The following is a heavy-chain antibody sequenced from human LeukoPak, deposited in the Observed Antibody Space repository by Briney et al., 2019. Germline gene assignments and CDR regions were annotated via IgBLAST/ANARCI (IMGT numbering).Heavy chain of an antibody. J-gene: IGHJ4*02. CDR3: AREEIFGVVDY. D-gene: IGHD3-3*01. CDR1: GFTVSSNY. CDR2: IYSGGST. Sequence: PGGSLRLSCAASGFTVSSNYMSWVRQASGKGLEWGSVIYSGGSTYYADSVKGRFTISRDNSKNTLYLQMNSLRAEDTAVYYCAREEIFGVVDYWGQGTLVTVSS. V-gene: IGHV3-53*01.